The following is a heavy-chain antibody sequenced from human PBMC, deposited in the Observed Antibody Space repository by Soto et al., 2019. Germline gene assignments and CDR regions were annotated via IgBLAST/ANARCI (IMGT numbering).Heavy chain of an antibody. V-gene: IGHV1-69*01. CDR1: GGTFSSYA. J-gene: IGHJ4*02. CDR2: IIPIFGTA. D-gene: IGHD3-22*01. Sequence: QVQLVQSGAEVKKPGSSVKVSCKASGGTFSSYAISWVRQAPGQGLEWMGGIIPIFGTANYAQKFQGGVTITADESTSTAYMELSSLRSEDTAVYYCARGYYYESSGYYSNAYYFDYWGQGTLVTVSS. CDR3: ARGYYYESSGYYSNAYYFDY.